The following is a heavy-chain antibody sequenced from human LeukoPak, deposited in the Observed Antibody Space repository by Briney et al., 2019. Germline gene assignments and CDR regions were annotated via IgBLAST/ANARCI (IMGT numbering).Heavy chain of an antibody. D-gene: IGHD3-9*01. V-gene: IGHV3-48*04. CDR1: GFTFSIYS. Sequence: GGSLRLSCAASGFTFSIYSMNWVRQAPGKGLEWVSYISSSSSTIYYADSVKGRFTISRDNAKNSLYLQMNSLRAEDTAVYYCARHGGITIRLGPPYYYYMDVWGKGTTVTVSS. CDR3: ARHGGITIRLGPPYYYYMDV. CDR2: ISSSSSTI. J-gene: IGHJ6*03.